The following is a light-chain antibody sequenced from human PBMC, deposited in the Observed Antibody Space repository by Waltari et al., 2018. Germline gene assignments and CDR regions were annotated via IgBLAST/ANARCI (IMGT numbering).Light chain of an antibody. CDR3: NSRDSSGNHLV. Sequence: SSELTQDPAVSVALGQTVRITCQGDSLRSYYASWYQQKPGQAPVLVIYGKNNRPSGIPDRFSGSSSGNTASLTITGAQAEDEADYYCNSRDSSGNHLVFGSGTQVT. J-gene: IGLJ6*01. V-gene: IGLV3-19*01. CDR2: GKN. CDR1: SLRSYY.